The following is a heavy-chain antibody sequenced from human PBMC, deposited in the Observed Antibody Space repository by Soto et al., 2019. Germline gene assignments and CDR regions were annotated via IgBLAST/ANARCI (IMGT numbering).Heavy chain of an antibody. J-gene: IGHJ3*02. Sequence: QVQLVQSGAEVKKPGASVKVSCKASGYTFTSYGISWVRQAPGQGREWMGWISAYNGNTNYAQKLQGRVTMTTDTSTSTAYMELRSLRSDDTDVYYCARDKLSGYDRGAFDIWGQGTMVTVSS. V-gene: IGHV1-18*01. D-gene: IGHD5-12*01. CDR1: GYTFTSYG. CDR2: ISAYNGNT. CDR3: ARDKLSGYDRGAFDI.